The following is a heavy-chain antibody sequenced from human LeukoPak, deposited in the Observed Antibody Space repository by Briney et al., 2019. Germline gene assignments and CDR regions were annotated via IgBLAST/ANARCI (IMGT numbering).Heavy chain of an antibody. Sequence: GGSLRLSCAASGFAVSSNYMSWVRQAPGKGLEWVSVVYSGGSTHYADSVRGRFSISRDNSKNTFYLQMDSLRAEDTAVYYCARVRRGYSVDGDGYQYYFNSWGQGTLITVSS. CDR3: ARVRRGYSVDGDGYQYYFNS. J-gene: IGHJ4*02. CDR2: VYSGGST. D-gene: IGHD5-18*01. CDR1: GFAVSSNY. V-gene: IGHV3-66*01.